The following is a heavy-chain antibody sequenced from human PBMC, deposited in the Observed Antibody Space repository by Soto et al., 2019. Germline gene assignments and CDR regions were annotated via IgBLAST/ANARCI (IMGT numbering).Heavy chain of an antibody. Sequence: GSGPTLVNPTQTLTLTCTFSGFSLSTSGMCVSWIRQPPGKALEWLALIDWDDDKYYSTSLKTRLTISKDTSKNQVVLTMTNMDPVDTATYYCAREERYYYYYGMDVWGQGTTVTVSS. CDR1: GFSLSTSGMC. CDR3: AREERYYYYYGMDV. CDR2: IDWDDDK. J-gene: IGHJ6*02. D-gene: IGHD1-1*01. V-gene: IGHV2-70*01.